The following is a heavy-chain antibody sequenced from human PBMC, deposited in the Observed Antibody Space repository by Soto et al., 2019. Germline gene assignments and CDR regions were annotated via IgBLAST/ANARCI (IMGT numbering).Heavy chain of an antibody. J-gene: IGHJ5*02. CDR1: GFTFSMFS. Sequence: GGSLRLSCSASGFTFSMFSMHWVRQAPGKGLEYVSGISSNGDSTYYADSVKGRFTISRDNSKNTLYLQMSSLRAVDTAVYYCVHPRSTVQIPPTWGQGTLVSVSS. CDR3: VHPRSTVQIPPT. CDR2: ISSNGDST. D-gene: IGHD4-17*01. V-gene: IGHV3-64D*06.